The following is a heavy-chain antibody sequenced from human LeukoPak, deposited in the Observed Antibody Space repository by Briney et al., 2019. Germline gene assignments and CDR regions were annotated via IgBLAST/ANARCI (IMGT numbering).Heavy chain of an antibody. CDR3: AKNSGSTAL. CDR1: GFTFSNYG. CDR2: ISYDGSNK. J-gene: IGHJ4*02. Sequence: PGRSLRLSCAASGFTFSNYGMHWVRQAPGKGLEWVSVISYDGSNKYYADSVKGRFTISGDNSKNTLYLETNSLRAEDTAMYYLAKNSGSTALWGQGTLVTVSS. D-gene: IGHD1-26*01. V-gene: IGHV3-30*18.